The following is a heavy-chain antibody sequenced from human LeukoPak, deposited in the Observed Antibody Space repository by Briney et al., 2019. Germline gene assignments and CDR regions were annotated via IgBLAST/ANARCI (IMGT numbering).Heavy chain of an antibody. J-gene: IGHJ5*02. Sequence: SETLSLTCAVYGGSFSGYYWSWIRQPPGKGLEWIGEINHSGSTNYNPSLKSRVTISVDTSKNQFSLKLSSVTAADTAVYYCARGAQQLVFGWFDPWGQGTLVTVSS. D-gene: IGHD6-13*01. CDR2: INHSGST. V-gene: IGHV4-34*01. CDR1: GGSFSGYY. CDR3: ARGAQQLVFGWFDP.